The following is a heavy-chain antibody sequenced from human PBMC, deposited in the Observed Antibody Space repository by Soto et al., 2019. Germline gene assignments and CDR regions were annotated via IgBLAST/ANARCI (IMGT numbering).Heavy chain of an antibody. CDR2: ASSNGGST. Sequence: EVQLVESGGGLVQPGGSLRLSCAASGFTFGRYAMHWVRQAPGKGLEYVSGASSNGGSTYYADSVKGRFTISRDNSKNTLFLQMGSLRTEDMAVYYCARGPPGYLEYLFADYWGQGTQVTVSS. D-gene: IGHD2-2*03. CDR1: GFTFGRYA. CDR3: ARGPPGYLEYLFADY. V-gene: IGHV3-64*07. J-gene: IGHJ4*02.